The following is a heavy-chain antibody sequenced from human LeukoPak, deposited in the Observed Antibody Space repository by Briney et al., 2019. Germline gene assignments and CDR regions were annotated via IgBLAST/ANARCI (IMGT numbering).Heavy chain of an antibody. CDR1: GYSISSGYY. CDR2: MYHSGST. J-gene: IGHJ5*02. CDR3: ARDQNYYGSGSYLGWFDP. D-gene: IGHD3-10*01. Sequence: PSETLSLTCTVSGYSISSGYYWGWIRQPPGKGLEWIGSMYHSGSTYYNPSLKSRVTISVDTSKNQFSLKLSSVTAADTAVYYCARDQNYYGSGSYLGWFDPWGQGTLVTVSS. V-gene: IGHV4-38-2*02.